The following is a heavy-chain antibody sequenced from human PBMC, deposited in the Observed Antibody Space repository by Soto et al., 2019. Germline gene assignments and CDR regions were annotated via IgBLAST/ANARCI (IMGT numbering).Heavy chain of an antibody. Sequence: SETLSLTCTVSGGSISSSSYYWGWIRQPPGKGLEWIGSIYYSGGTYYNPSLKSRVTISVDTSKNQFSLKLSSVTAADTAVYYCARHSVVSRLAAFDIWGQGTMVTVSS. J-gene: IGHJ3*02. CDR1: GGSISSSSYY. D-gene: IGHD6-19*01. CDR3: ARHSVVSRLAAFDI. V-gene: IGHV4-39*01. CDR2: IYYSGGT.